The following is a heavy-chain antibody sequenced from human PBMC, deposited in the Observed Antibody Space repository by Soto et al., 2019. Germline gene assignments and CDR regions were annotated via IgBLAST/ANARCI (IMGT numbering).Heavy chain of an antibody. J-gene: IGHJ6*02. CDR3: ARGRGYSGDDHYYYFDMDV. D-gene: IGHD5-12*01. CDR1: GGTFNNYP. V-gene: IGHV1-69*13. Sequence: SVKVSCKASGGTFNNYPITWVRQAPGQGLEWMGGSIPIFGTANYAQKFQGRVTVSVDESTSTAYMELSSLGSEDTAVYYCARGRGYSGDDHYYYFDMDVWGQGTTVTVSS. CDR2: SIPIFGTA.